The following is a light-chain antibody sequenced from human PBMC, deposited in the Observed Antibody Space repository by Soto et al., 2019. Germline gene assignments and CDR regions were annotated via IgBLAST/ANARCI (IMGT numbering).Light chain of an antibody. CDR3: QQRSNWPPTLT. V-gene: IGKV3-11*01. Sequence: EIVLTQSPATLSLSPGERATLSCRASQSVSSYLAWYQQTPGQAPRLLIYDASNRATGIPARFSGRGSGTDFTLTISSLEPKDFAVYYCQQRSNWPPTLTFGGGTKVEIK. CDR1: QSVSSY. CDR2: DAS. J-gene: IGKJ4*01.